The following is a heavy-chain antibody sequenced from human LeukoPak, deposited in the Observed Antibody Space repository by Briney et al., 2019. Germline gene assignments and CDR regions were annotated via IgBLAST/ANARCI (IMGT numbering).Heavy chain of an antibody. CDR3: ARANYYDISGYDY. Sequence: PGGSLRLSCAASGFTFTTNAMSWVRQAPGKGLEWVSAISGRTGATYYADSEKGRFTISRDNSKSTLYLQMDSLRAEDTAVYYCARANYYDISGYDYWGQGTLVTVSS. V-gene: IGHV3-23*01. J-gene: IGHJ4*02. CDR2: ISGRTGAT. D-gene: IGHD3-22*01. CDR1: GFTFTTNA.